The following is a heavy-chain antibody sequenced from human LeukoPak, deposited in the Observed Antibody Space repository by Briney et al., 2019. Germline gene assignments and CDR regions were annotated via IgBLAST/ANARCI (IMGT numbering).Heavy chain of an antibody. V-gene: IGHV3-15*07. D-gene: IGHD3-9*01. CDR2: IKSKTDGGTT. J-gene: IGHJ4*02. Sequence: GGSLRLSCAASGFIFSNAWMNWVRQVPGKGLEWVGRIKSKTDGGTTDYAAPVKGRFIISRDDSKNTLYLQMDSLKTEDTALYYCTTVYLTGEGNDYWGQGTLVTVSS. CDR3: TTVYLTGEGNDY. CDR1: GFIFSNAW.